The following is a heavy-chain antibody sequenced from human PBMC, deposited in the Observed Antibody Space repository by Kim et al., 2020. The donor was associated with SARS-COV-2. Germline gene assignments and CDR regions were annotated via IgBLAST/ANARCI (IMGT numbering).Heavy chain of an antibody. Sequence: GGSLRLSCAASGFTFSSYGMHWVRQAPGKGLEWVAVISYDGSNKYYADSVKGRFTISRDNSNNTLYLQMNSLRAEDTAVYYCAKDSTVTDWYFDLWGRGTLVTVSS. CDR1: GFTFSSYG. CDR2: ISYDGSNK. J-gene: IGHJ2*01. D-gene: IGHD4-17*01. V-gene: IGHV3-30*18. CDR3: AKDSTVTDWYFDL.